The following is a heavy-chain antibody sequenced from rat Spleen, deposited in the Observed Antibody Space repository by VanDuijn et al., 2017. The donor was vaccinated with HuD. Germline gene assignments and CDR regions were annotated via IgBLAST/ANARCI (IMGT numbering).Heavy chain of an antibody. Sequence: EVQLVETGGGLVQPGRSLKLSCAASGFTFSNYDMAWVRQAPTKGLEWVASISTGGGNTYYRDSVKGRFTISRDNAKSGLYLQMDSLRSEDTATYYCTTDHSGEHYWGQGVMVTVSS. J-gene: IGHJ2*01. CDR3: TTDHSGEHY. V-gene: IGHV5-27*01. D-gene: IGHD1-1*01. CDR1: GFTFSNYD. CDR2: ISTGGGNT.